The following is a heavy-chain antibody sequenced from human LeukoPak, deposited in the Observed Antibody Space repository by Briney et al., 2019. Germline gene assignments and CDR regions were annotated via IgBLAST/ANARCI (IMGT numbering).Heavy chain of an antibody. Sequence: SGPALVKPTQTLTLTCTFSGFSLSTSGVTVGWIRQPPGKALEWLTLIYWDDDKLYSPSLKSRLTITKDTSKNQVVLTMTNMDPVDTATYYCARGLGIVDTSAHRSHFHGLDVWGKGTTVTVSS. CDR1: GFSLSTSGVT. V-gene: IGHV2-5*02. D-gene: IGHD5-18*01. J-gene: IGHJ6*04. CDR3: ARGLGIVDTSAHRSHFHGLDV. CDR2: IYWDDDK.